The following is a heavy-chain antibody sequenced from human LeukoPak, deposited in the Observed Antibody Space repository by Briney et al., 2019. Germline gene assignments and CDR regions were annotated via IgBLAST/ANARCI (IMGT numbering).Heavy chain of an antibody. CDR3: AFFGGYLDY. J-gene: IGHJ4*02. V-gene: IGHV3-23*01. D-gene: IGHD4-23*01. Sequence: GGSLRLSCAASGFTFSSYAMSWVRQAPGKGLEWVSGISGSGEYADSVKGRFTISRDNSKNTLYLQMNSLRAEDTAVYYCAFFGGYLDYWGQGTLVTVSS. CDR2: ISGSG. CDR1: GFTFSSYA.